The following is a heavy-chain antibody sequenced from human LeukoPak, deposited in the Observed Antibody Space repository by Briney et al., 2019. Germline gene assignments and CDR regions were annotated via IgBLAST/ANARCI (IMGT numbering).Heavy chain of an antibody. J-gene: IGHJ4*02. D-gene: IGHD3-10*01. CDR2: IYSGGST. CDR1: GFTVSSNY. Sequence: AGGSLRLSCAASGFTVSSNYMSWVRQGPGKGLEWVSVIYSGGSTYYADSVKGRFTISRDNSKNTLYLQMNSLRAEDTAVYYCARIQLWFGELLDYFDYWGQGTLVTVSS. CDR3: ARIQLWFGELLDYFDY. V-gene: IGHV3-66*01.